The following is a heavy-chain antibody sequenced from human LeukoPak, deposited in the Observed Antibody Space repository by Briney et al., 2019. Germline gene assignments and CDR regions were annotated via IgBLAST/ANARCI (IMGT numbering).Heavy chain of an antibody. Sequence: ASVKVSCKASGYTFNSYLLHWVRQAPGQGLEWMGTIDPSGGSTDYAQRFQGRVTLTRDTSTNTVYMELSSLTSDDTAVYYCARDLGLRGVTNWFDPWGQGTLVTVSS. CDR1: GYTFNSYL. CDR3: ARDLGLRGVTNWFDP. V-gene: IGHV1-46*02. D-gene: IGHD3-10*01. CDR2: IDPSGGST. J-gene: IGHJ5*02.